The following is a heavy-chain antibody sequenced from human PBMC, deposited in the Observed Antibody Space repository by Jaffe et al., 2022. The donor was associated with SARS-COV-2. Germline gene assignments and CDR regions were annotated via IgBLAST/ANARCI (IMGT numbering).Heavy chain of an antibody. CDR1: GFTFSDYY. J-gene: IGHJ3*02. CDR3: ARGRSRAALNAFDI. D-gene: IGHD6-6*01. Sequence: QVQLVESGGGLVKPGGSLRLSCAASGFTFSDYYMSWIRQAPGKGLEWVSYISSSSSYTNYADSVKGRFTISRDNAKNSLYLQMNSLRAEDTAVYYCARGRSRAALNAFDIWGQGTMVTVSS. CDR2: ISSSSSYT. V-gene: IGHV3-11*06.